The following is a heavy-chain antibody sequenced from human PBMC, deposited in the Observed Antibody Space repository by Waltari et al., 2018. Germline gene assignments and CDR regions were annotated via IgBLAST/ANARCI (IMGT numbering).Heavy chain of an antibody. J-gene: IGHJ4*02. D-gene: IGHD6-13*01. CDR3: ARGLGNSRSGGRDY. Sequence: QVQLQQWGAGLLKPSETLSLTCAVYGGSFSGYYWSWIRQPPGKGLEWIGEINHSGSTNYNPSLKSRVTISVDTSKNQFSRKLSSVTAADTAVYYCARGLGNSRSGGRDYWGQGTLVTVSS. CDR2: INHSGST. V-gene: IGHV4-34*01. CDR1: GGSFSGYY.